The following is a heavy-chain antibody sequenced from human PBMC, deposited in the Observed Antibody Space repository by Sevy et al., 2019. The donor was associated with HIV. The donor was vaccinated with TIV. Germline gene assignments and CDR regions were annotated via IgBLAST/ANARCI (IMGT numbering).Heavy chain of an antibody. J-gene: IGHJ6*02. CDR1: GDSVSSYRAS. CDR2: TYYRSKWFN. Sequence: SQTLSLTCAISGDSVSSYRASWNWIRQSPSRGLEWLGRTYYRSKWFNDYATSVKSRITINADTSKNQFSPQLNSVTPEDTAVYYCAERTNDVYYYGMDVWAQGTTVTVSS. CDR3: AERTNDVYYYGMDV. V-gene: IGHV6-1*01.